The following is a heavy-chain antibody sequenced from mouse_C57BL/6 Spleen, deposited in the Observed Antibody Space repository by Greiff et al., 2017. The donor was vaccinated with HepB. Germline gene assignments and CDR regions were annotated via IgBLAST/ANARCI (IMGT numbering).Heavy chain of an antibody. CDR3: ARRTGNWDAMDY. Sequence: QVQLQQPGAELVRPGSSVKLSCKASGYTFTSYWMDWVKQRPGQGLEWIGNIYPSDSETHYNQKFKDKATLPVDKSSSTAYMQLSSLTSEDSAVYYCARRTGNWDAMDYWGQGTSVTVSS. D-gene: IGHD4-1*01. V-gene: IGHV1-61*01. J-gene: IGHJ4*01. CDR1: GYTFTSYW. CDR2: IYPSDSET.